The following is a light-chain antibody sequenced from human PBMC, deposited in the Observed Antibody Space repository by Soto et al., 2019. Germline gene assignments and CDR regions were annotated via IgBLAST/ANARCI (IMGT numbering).Light chain of an antibody. CDR1: QIVSSN. V-gene: IGKV3D-15*01. Sequence: EIVMTQSPATLSVSPRERATLSCRASQIVSSNLAWYQQKPGQAPRLLIYGASTRATGIPARFSGSGSGTEFTLTISSLQSEDFAVYYCQQYNNWPPLTFGGGTKVEIK. CDR3: QQYNNWPPLT. J-gene: IGKJ4*01. CDR2: GAS.